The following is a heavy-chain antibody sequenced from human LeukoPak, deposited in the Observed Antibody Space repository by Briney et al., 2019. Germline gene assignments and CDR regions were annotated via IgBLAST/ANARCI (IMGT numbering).Heavy chain of an antibody. Sequence: SVKVSCKASGGTFSSYAISWVRQAPGQGLEWMGGIIPIFGTANYAQKFQGRVTITADESTSTAYMELSSLRSEDTAVYYCARGRLAYCGGDCSIGDAFDIWGQGTMVTVSS. CDR2: IIPIFGTA. CDR3: ARGRLAYCGGDCSIGDAFDI. D-gene: IGHD2-21*02. J-gene: IGHJ3*02. V-gene: IGHV1-69*13. CDR1: GGTFSSYA.